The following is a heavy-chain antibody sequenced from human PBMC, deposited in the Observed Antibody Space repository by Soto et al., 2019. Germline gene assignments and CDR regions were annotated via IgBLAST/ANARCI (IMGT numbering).Heavy chain of an antibody. D-gene: IGHD6-19*01. Sequence: SQTLSLTCAISGDSVSSNSAAWNWIRQSPSRGLEWLGRTYYRSKWYNDYAVSVKSRITINPDTSKNQFSLQLNSVTPEDTAVYYCARDEESGCHTYYYYGMDVWGQGTTVTVSS. CDR2: TYYRSKWYN. V-gene: IGHV6-1*01. CDR1: GDSVSSNSAA. CDR3: ARDEESGCHTYYYYGMDV. J-gene: IGHJ6*02.